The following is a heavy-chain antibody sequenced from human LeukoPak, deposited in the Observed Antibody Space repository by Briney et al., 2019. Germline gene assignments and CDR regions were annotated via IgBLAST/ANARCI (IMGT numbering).Heavy chain of an antibody. J-gene: IGHJ4*02. CDR2: INHNGNVN. V-gene: IGHV3-7*01. CDR3: ARDHQVSYFDY. D-gene: IGHD6-6*01. CDR1: GFTFSSYW. Sequence: GGSLRLSCAASGFTFSSYWMNWARQAPGKGLEWVASINHNGNVNYYVDSVKGRFTISRDNSKNTLYLQMNSLRADDTAVYYCARDHQVSYFDYWGQGTLVTVSS.